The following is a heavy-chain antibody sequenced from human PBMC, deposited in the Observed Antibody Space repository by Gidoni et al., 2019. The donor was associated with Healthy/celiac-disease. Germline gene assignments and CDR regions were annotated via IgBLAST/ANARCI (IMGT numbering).Heavy chain of an antibody. V-gene: IGHV3-23*01. CDR1: GFPLTSHA. CDR2: ISGSGGST. Sequence: EVQLLASGGGLVQPGGSLRLSCAASGFPLTSHAMSWVRQAPGKGLEWVSVISGSGGSTYYADSVKGRFTISRDNSKNTLYLQMNSLRAEDTAVYYCAKYITIFGGVEGYFDYWGQGTLVTVSS. J-gene: IGHJ4*02. CDR3: AKYITIFGGVEGYFDY. D-gene: IGHD3-3*01.